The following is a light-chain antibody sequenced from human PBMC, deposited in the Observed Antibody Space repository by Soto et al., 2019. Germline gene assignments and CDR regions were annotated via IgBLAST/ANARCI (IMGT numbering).Light chain of an antibody. Sequence: EKVMTQSPSTLSASPGGMATLSCRASQSVGSTLAWYQQKPGQAPRLLIYDASTRESGIPARFSGSGSGTEFTLTISSLQSEDFAVYYCQQYNTWPRTFGQGTKVDIK. CDR2: DAS. J-gene: IGKJ1*01. CDR1: QSVGST. CDR3: QQYNTWPRT. V-gene: IGKV3-15*01.